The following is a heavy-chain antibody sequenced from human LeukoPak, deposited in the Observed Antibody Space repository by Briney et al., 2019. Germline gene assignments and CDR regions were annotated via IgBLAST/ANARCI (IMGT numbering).Heavy chain of an antibody. Sequence: SVTVSHKCSGYTFTGYYMRRGRHPPAQVIEWKRVMNPNSGGTNYAHKFQVRVTMTRDTYISTAHIELSRLTSDDKPVYYCARASNPYNYYLTFFDYCGQGTLVTVSS. CDR2: MNPNSGGT. J-gene: IGHJ4*02. CDR3: ARASNPYNYYLTFFDY. CDR1: GYTFTGYY. D-gene: IGHD5-18*01. V-gene: IGHV1-2*07.